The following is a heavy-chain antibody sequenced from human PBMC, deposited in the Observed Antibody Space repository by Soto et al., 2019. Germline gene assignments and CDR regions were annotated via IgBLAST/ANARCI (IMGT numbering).Heavy chain of an antibody. Sequence: SETLSLTCTVSGGSISSGDYYWSWIRQPPGKGLEWIGYIYYSGSTYYNPSLKSRVTISVDTSKNQFSLKLSSVTAADTAVYYCARGHYPYYYGMDVWGQGTTVTVSS. V-gene: IGHV4-30-4*01. CDR3: ARGHYPYYYGMDV. CDR2: IYYSGST. CDR1: GGSISSGDYY. J-gene: IGHJ6*02. D-gene: IGHD3-10*01.